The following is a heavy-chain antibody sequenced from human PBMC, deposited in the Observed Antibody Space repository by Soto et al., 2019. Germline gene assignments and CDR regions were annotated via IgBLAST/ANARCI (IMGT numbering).Heavy chain of an antibody. CDR1: GGTFSSYT. J-gene: IGHJ3*02. V-gene: IGHV1-69*01. CDR3: ARDQRTYYYDSSGYWVKDIDAFDI. CDR2: IIPIFGTA. D-gene: IGHD3-22*01. Sequence: QVQLVQSGAEVKKPGSSVKVSCKASGGTFSSYTISWVRQAPGQGLEWMGGIIPIFGTANYAQKFQGRVTITADESTSTAYMELSSLRSEDTAVYYCARDQRTYYYDSSGYWVKDIDAFDIWGQGTMVTVSS.